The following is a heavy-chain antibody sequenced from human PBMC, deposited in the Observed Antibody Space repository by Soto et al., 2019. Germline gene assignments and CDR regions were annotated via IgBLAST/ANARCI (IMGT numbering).Heavy chain of an antibody. D-gene: IGHD2-15*01. CDR2: INHSGST. CDR3: ARGEGYCSGGSCYVRRYGMDV. V-gene: IGHV4-34*01. CDR1: GGSFSGYY. J-gene: IGHJ6*02. Sequence: PSETLSLTCAVYGGSFSGYYWSWIRQPPGKGLEWIGEINHSGSTNYNPSLKSRVTISVDTSKNQFSLKLSSVTAADTAVYYCARGEGYCSGGSCYVRRYGMDVWGQGTTVTVS.